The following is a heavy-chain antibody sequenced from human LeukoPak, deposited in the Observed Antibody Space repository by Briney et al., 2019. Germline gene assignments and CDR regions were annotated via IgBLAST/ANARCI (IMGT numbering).Heavy chain of an antibody. V-gene: IGHV4-34*01. Sequence: SETLSLTCAVYGGSFSGYYWSWIRQPPGKGLEWIGEINHNGDTNYNRSLKSRVTISLDTSKIQFSLKLSSVTAADTAVYYCARLYLPATRFDYWGQGTLVTVSS. CDR1: GGSFSGYY. CDR2: INHNGDT. D-gene: IGHD5-24*01. J-gene: IGHJ4*02. CDR3: ARLYLPATRFDY.